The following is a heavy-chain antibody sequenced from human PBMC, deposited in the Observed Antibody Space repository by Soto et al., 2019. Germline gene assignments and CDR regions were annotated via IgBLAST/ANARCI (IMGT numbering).Heavy chain of an antibody. J-gene: IGHJ6*02. CDR2: ISGSGGST. D-gene: IGHD3-3*01. CDR3: AKDPRFILEWNQHREMDV. CDR1: GFTFSSYA. V-gene: IGHV3-23*01. Sequence: GGSLRLSCAASGFTFSSYAMSWVRQAPGKGLEWVSAISGSGGSTYYADSVKGRFTISRDNSKNTLYLQMNSLRAEDTAVYYCAKDPRFILEWNQHREMDVWGQGTTLTVSS.